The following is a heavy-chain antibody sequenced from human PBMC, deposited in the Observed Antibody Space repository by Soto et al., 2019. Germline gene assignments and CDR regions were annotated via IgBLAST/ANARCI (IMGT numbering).Heavy chain of an antibody. CDR3: ARDLKSGYYYYMDV. CDR2: INAGNGNT. J-gene: IGHJ6*03. CDR1: GYTFTSYA. D-gene: IGHD3-9*01. Sequence: GASVKVSCKASGYTFTSYATHWVRQAPGQRLEWMGWINAGNGNTKYSQKFQGRVTITRDTSASTAYMELSSLRSEDTAVYYCARDLKSGYYYYMDVWGKGTTVTVSS. V-gene: IGHV1-3*01.